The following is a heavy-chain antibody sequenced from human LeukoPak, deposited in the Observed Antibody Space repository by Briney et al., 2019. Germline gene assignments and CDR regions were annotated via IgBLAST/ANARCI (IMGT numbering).Heavy chain of an antibody. Sequence: SETLSLTCAVYGGSFSGYYWSWIRQPPGKGLERIGEINHSGSTNYNPSLKSRVTISVDTSKNQFSLKLSSVTAADTAVYYCARLAGDYRNYYYYGMDVWGQGTTVTVSS. J-gene: IGHJ6*02. CDR2: INHSGST. CDR1: GGSFSGYY. D-gene: IGHD4-17*01. CDR3: ARLAGDYRNYYYYGMDV. V-gene: IGHV4-34*01.